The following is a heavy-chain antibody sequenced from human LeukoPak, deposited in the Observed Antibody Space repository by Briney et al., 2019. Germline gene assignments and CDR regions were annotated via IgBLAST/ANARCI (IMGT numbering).Heavy chain of an antibody. J-gene: IGHJ4*02. CDR2: VYYSGST. CDR3: ARHRSYYDSSAYYYELDY. D-gene: IGHD3-22*01. Sequence: PSETLSLTCTVSGGSFEHYFWSWIRQPPGKGLEWIGYVYYSGSTDYSPSLKSRLTISADTSKNQFSLKLSSVTAADTAVYYCARHRSYYDSSAYYYELDYWGQGTLVTVSS. V-gene: IGHV4-59*01. CDR1: GGSFEHYF.